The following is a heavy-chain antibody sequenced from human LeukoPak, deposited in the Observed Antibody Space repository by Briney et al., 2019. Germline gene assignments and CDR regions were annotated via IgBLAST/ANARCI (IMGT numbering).Heavy chain of an antibody. Sequence: SETLSLTCAVYGGSFSGNYWSWVRHPPGKGLEWIGEMNHRGSTNYNPSLKSRVTISIDTSKNQFFLKLNSLTAADTAVYYCARVPESVGITYFDSWGQGTLVTVSS. J-gene: IGHJ4*02. CDR1: GGSFSGNY. CDR3: ARVPESVGITYFDS. D-gene: IGHD3-10*01. CDR2: MNHRGST. V-gene: IGHV4-34*01.